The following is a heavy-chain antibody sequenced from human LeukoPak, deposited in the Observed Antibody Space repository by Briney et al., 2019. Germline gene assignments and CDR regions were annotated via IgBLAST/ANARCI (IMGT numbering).Heavy chain of an antibody. Sequence: GGSLRLSCAASGFTFSSYAMSWVRQAPGKVLEWVSAISGSGGSTYYADSVKGRFTISRDNSKNTLYLQMNSLKTEDTAVYYCTTDGVGVEGATYDNWGQGTLVSVSS. CDR3: TTDGVGVEGATYDN. CDR2: ISGSGGST. CDR1: GFTFSSYA. J-gene: IGHJ4*02. V-gene: IGHV3-23*01. D-gene: IGHD1-26*01.